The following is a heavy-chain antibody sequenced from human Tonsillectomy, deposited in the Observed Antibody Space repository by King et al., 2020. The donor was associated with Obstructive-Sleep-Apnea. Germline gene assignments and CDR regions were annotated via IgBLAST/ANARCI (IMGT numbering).Heavy chain of an antibody. D-gene: IGHD2-21*02. CDR2: ISGSGGRR. CDR1: GFTFSSYA. V-gene: IGHV3-23*04. CDR3: AKDQGTCGGDCSDAFDI. Sequence: VQLVESGGGLVQPGGSLRLSCAASGFTFSSYAMSWVRQAQGKGLEWVSAISGSGGRRYYAESVKGRFTISRDNSKNTLYLQMNSLRAEDTAVYYCAKDQGTCGGDCSDAFDIWGQGTMVTVSS. J-gene: IGHJ3*02.